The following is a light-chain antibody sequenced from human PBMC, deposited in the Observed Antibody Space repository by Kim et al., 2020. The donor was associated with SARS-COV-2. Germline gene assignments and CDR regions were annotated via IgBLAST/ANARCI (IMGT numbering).Light chain of an antibody. V-gene: IGLV3-1*01. Sequence: VSVFPGQTASITSVVNQHENEYSYWYQQKPGQSPVLVIDNDNKRPSGIRERFSGSNSGSTATLTIRGTQAMDEADYYCQAWDGSIIFGGGTQLTVL. CDR2: NDN. J-gene: IGLJ2*01. CDR1: QHENEY. CDR3: QAWDGSII.